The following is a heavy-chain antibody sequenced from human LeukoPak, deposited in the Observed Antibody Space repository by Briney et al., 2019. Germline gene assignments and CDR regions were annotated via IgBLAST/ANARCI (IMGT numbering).Heavy chain of an antibody. CDR1: GYTFTSYG. J-gene: IGHJ4*02. D-gene: IGHD3-9*01. CDR2: ISAYNGNT. CDR3: ARVGNYDTLTGYDNYFDY. Sequence: ASVKVSCKASGYTFTSYGISWVRQAPGQGLEWMGWISAYNGNTNYAQKLQGRVTMTTDTSTSTAYMELRSLRSDDTAVYYCARVGNYDTLTGYDNYFDYWGQGTLVTVSS. V-gene: IGHV1-18*01.